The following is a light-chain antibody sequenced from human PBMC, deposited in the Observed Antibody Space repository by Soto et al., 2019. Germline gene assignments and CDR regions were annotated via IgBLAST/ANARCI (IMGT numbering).Light chain of an antibody. J-gene: IGKJ1*01. CDR1: QSVSSN. CDR3: QQRSDWPRT. CDR2: GAS. V-gene: IGKV3-15*01. Sequence: EIVITQSPATLSVTPEERATLSCRASQSVSSNLAWYQHKPGQPPRLLIYGASIRATGIPGRFSGSGSGTEFTLTISSLQSEDFAVYYCQQRSDWPRTFGQGTKVDIK.